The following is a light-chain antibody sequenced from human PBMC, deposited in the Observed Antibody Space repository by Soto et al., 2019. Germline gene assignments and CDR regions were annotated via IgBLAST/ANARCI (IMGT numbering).Light chain of an antibody. Sequence: QSVLTQPASVSGSPGQSISISCTGTGNDVGGYTFVSWYQQHPDKVPKLVIFDVNRRPSGDSDRFSGSKSVNAASLTISGLQAEDEADYYCCSYTATTTYVFGTGTKLTVL. J-gene: IGLJ1*01. CDR1: GNDVGGYTF. V-gene: IGLV2-14*03. CDR2: DVN. CDR3: CSYTATTTYV.